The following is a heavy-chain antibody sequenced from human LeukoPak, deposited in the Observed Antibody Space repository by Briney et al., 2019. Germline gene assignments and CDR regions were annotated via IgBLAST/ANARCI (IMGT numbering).Heavy chain of an antibody. J-gene: IGHJ3*02. CDR1: GGSISSYY. CDR2: IYYSGST. CDR3: ARVPPYYYDSSGYRWVGAFDI. V-gene: IGHV4-59*01. Sequence: SETLSLTCTVSGGSISSYYWSWIRQPPGKGLEWIGYIYYSGSTNYNPSLKSRVTISVDTSKNQFSLKLSSVTAADTAVYYRARVPPYYYDSSGYRWVGAFDIWGQGTMVTVSS. D-gene: IGHD3-22*01.